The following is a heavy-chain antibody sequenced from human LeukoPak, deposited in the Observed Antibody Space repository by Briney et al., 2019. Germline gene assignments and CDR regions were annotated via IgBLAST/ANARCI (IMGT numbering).Heavy chain of an antibody. CDR2: INHSGST. J-gene: IGHJ4*02. Sequence: SETLSLTCAVYGGSFSGYYWSWIRQPPGKGLEWIGEINHSGSTNYNPSLKNRVTISVDTSKNQFSLKLSSVTAADTAVYYCARSAWYCSSTSCYLDYWGQGTLVTVSS. CDR1: GGSFSGYY. D-gene: IGHD2-2*01. V-gene: IGHV4-34*01. CDR3: ARSAWYCSSTSCYLDY.